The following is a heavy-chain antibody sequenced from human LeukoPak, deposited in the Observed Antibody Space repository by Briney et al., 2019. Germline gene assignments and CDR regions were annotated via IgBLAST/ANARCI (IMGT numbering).Heavy chain of an antibody. CDR2: ITGYNGDT. CDR3: ARGTGIAAAVTSLFQY. D-gene: IGHD6-13*01. CDR1: GYTFTSYG. J-gene: IGHJ1*01. Sequence: ASVKVSCTASGYTFTSYGLSWVRQAPGQGLEWMGWITGYNGDTKYAQKIQGRVTMTTDTSTSTAYMELSSLRSEDTAVYYCARGTGIAAAVTSLFQYWGQGTLVTVSS. V-gene: IGHV1-18*01.